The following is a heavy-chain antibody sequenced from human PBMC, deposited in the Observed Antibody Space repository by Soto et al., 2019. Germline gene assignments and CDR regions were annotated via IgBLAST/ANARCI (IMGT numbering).Heavy chain of an antibody. Sequence: EAQLVESGGGFVKPGESLRLSCSASGFTFTTAWMNWVRQAPGKGLEWVGRIKSKTDGGSADYAAPVKGRFSISRDDSENTLSLQMNSLKTVDTAVYYCTADLRSPARRFDPWGQGTLVTVSS. CDR3: TADLRSPARRFDP. V-gene: IGHV3-15*01. J-gene: IGHJ5*02. CDR1: GFTFTTAW. CDR2: IKSKTDGGSA. D-gene: IGHD4-17*01.